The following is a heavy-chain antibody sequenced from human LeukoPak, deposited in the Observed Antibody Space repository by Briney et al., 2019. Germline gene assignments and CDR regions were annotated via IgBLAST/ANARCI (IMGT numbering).Heavy chain of an antibody. CDR2: IKQDGSEK. Sequence: PGGSLRLSCAASGFTLSSYWMSWVRQAPGKGLEWVANIKQDGSEKYCVDSVKGRFTISRDNAKNSLYLQMNRLRAEETAVYYCARDGSLTYCSSTSCSRTYYYYYMDVWGKGTTVTVSS. J-gene: IGHJ6*03. CDR1: GFTLSSYW. D-gene: IGHD2-2*01. CDR3: ARDGSLTYCSSTSCSRTYYYYYMDV. V-gene: IGHV3-7*01.